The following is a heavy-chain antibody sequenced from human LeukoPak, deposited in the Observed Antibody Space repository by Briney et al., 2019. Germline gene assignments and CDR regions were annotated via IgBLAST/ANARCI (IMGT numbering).Heavy chain of an antibody. CDR1: GGSISSYY. CDR3: ARDHYGSGNYKSYFDY. V-gene: IGHV4-4*07. CDR2: IYTSGST. D-gene: IGHD3-10*01. J-gene: IGHJ4*02. Sequence: KPSETLSLTCTVSGGSISSYYWSWIRQPAGKGLEWIGRIYTSGSTNYNPSLKSRVTISVDKSKNQFSLKVTSVTAADTAVYFCARDHYGSGNYKSYFDYWGQGTQVTVSS.